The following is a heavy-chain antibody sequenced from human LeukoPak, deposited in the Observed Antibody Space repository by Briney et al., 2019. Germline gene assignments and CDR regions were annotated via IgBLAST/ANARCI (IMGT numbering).Heavy chain of an antibody. D-gene: IGHD6-19*01. Sequence: AGGSLRLSCAASGFTFSSYSMNWVRQAPGKGLEWVSSISSSSSYIYYADSVKGRFTISRDNAKNSLYLQMNSLRAEDTAVYYCAKDGRYGSGWYLDDYWGQGTLVTVSS. V-gene: IGHV3-21*01. CDR1: GFTFSSYS. J-gene: IGHJ4*02. CDR3: AKDGRYGSGWYLDDY. CDR2: ISSSSSYI.